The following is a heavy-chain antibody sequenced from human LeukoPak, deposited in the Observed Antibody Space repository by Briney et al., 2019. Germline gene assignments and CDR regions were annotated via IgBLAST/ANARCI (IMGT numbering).Heavy chain of an antibody. CDR3: ARAPPYPGLRRVWFDP. Sequence: ASVKVSCKASGYTFTGYYMHWVRQAPGQGLEWMGWINPNSGGTNYAQKFQGRVTMTRDTSISTAYMELSRLRSDDTAVYYCARAPPYPGLRRVWFDPWGQGTLVTVSS. J-gene: IGHJ5*02. V-gene: IGHV1-2*02. D-gene: IGHD5-12*01. CDR1: GYTFTGYY. CDR2: INPNSGGT.